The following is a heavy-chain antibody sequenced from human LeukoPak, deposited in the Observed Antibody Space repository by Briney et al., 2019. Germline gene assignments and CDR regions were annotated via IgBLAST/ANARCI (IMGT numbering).Heavy chain of an antibody. D-gene: IGHD2-15*01. Sequence: SETLSLTCIVSGDSISSDYWSWLRQPPGKGLEWIGNINYSGSSNYNPSLKRRVILSIDTSKNEVSLNLRSVTAADTAVYYCARLDCAADTCYNYWGQGTLVTVSS. CDR1: GDSISSDY. J-gene: IGHJ4*02. CDR3: ARLDCAADTCYNY. V-gene: IGHV4-59*08. CDR2: INYSGSS.